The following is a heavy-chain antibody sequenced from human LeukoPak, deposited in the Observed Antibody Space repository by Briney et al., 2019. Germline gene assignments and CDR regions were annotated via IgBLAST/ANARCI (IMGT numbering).Heavy chain of an antibody. CDR3: VRDSYSKNDY. D-gene: IGHD4-11*01. V-gene: IGHV3-30-3*01. J-gene: IGHJ4*02. CDR1: GFTFSSYA. Sequence: GGSLRLSCAASGFTFSSYAMHWVRQAPGKGLEWVAVISYDGGNKYYADSVKGRFTISRDNSKNTLYLQMNSLRAEDTAVYYCVRDSYSKNDYWGQGTLVTVSS. CDR2: ISYDGGNK.